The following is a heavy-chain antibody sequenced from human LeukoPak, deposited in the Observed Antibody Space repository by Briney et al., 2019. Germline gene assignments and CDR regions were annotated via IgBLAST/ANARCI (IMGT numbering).Heavy chain of an antibody. V-gene: IGHV3-23*01. CDR1: GXTFSSYA. CDR3: AKDSGTYYKAFDY. Sequence: GGSLRLSCAASGXTFSSYAMTWVRQAPGKGLEWVSTINAAGGSTYYADSVKGRLTISRDNSKNTLYLQMNSLRAEDTAVYSCAKDSGTYYKAFDYWGQGTLVTVSS. J-gene: IGHJ4*02. CDR2: INAAGGST. D-gene: IGHD1-26*01.